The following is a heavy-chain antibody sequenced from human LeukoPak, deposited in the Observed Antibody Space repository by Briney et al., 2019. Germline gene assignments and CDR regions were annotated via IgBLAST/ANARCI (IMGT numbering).Heavy chain of an antibody. D-gene: IGHD2-21*02. CDR3: ARETLAYCGGDCYSDGMDV. J-gene: IGHJ6*02. V-gene: IGHV4-4*07. Sequence: SETLSLTCTVSGGSISSYYWSWIRQPAGKGLEWIGRIYTSGSTNYNPSLKSRVTMSVDTSKNQFSLKLSSVTAADTAVYYCARETLAYCGGDCYSDGMDVWGQGTTVTVSS. CDR2: IYTSGST. CDR1: GGSISSYY.